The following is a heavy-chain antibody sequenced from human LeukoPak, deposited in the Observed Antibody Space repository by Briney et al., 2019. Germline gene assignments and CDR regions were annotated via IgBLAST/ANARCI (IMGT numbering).Heavy chain of an antibody. V-gene: IGHV4-59*01. CDR2: IYYSGST. CDR3: ATRYEMVAGTEDDY. Sequence: PSETLSLTCTVSGGSISSYYWSWIRQPPGKGLEWIGYIYYSGSTNYNPSLKSRVTISVDTSKNQFSLKLSSVTAADTAVYYCATRYEMVAGTEDDYWGQGTLVTVSS. CDR1: GGSISSYY. D-gene: IGHD6-19*01. J-gene: IGHJ4*02.